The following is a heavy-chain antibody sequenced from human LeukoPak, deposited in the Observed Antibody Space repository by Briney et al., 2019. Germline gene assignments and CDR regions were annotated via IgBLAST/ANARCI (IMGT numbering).Heavy chain of an antibody. Sequence: GRSLRLSCAASGFTFDDYAMHWVRQAPGKGLEWVSGISWNSGSIGYADSVKGRFTISRDNAKNSLYLQMNSLRAEDMALYYCARDRRYYDFWSGYFNYWGQGTLVTVSS. V-gene: IGHV3-9*03. CDR2: ISWNSGSI. CDR3: ARDRRYYDFWSGYFNY. D-gene: IGHD3-3*01. J-gene: IGHJ4*02. CDR1: GFTFDDYA.